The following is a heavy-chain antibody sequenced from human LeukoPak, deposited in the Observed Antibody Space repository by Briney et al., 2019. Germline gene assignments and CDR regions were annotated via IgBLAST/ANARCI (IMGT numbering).Heavy chain of an antibody. J-gene: IGHJ5*02. Sequence: PGGSLRLSCAASGFTFSSYWMSWVRQAPGEGLEWVANIKQDGSEKYYVDSVKGRFTISRDNAKNSLYLQMNSLRAEDTAVYYCARAPHAGWFDPWGQGTLVTVS. CDR3: ARAPHAGWFDP. CDR2: IKQDGSEK. CDR1: GFTFSSYW. V-gene: IGHV3-7*01.